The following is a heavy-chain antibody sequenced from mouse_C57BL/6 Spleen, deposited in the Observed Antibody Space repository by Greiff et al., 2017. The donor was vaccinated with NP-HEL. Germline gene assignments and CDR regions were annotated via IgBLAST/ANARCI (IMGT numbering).Heavy chain of an antibody. V-gene: IGHV1-18*01. D-gene: IGHD1-1*02. J-gene: IGHJ4*01. CDR1: GYTFTDYN. CDR2: INPNNGGT. Sequence: VQLQQSGPELVKPGASVKIPCKASGYTFTDYNMDWVKQSHGKSLEWIGDINPNNGGTIYNQKFKGKATLTVDKSSSTAYMELRSLTSEDTAVYYWAREGGMNGPYAMDYWGQGTSVTVSS. CDR3: AREGGMNGPYAMDY.